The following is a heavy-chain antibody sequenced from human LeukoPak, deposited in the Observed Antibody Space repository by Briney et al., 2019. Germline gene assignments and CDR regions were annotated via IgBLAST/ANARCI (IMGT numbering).Heavy chain of an antibody. J-gene: IGHJ5*02. Sequence: GGSLRLSCAASGFTFSNYWMHWVRHAPGKGLVWVSRINSDGVNTSYADSVKGRFTISRDNAKNTLNLQMNSLRAEDTAVYYCARDLGQYYDTSDNWFDPWGQGTLVTVSS. V-gene: IGHV3-74*01. CDR2: INSDGVNT. D-gene: IGHD3-22*01. CDR1: GFTFSNYW. CDR3: ARDLGQYYDTSDNWFDP.